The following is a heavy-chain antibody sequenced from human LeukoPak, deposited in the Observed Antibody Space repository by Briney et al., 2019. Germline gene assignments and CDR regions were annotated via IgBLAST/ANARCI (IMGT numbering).Heavy chain of an antibody. CDR1: GYAFTGYY. J-gene: IGHJ4*02. D-gene: IGHD1-1*01. CDR3: ARDHLPLLCMMEH. V-gene: IGHV1-2*02. Sequence: ASVKVSCKASGYAFTGYYIHWVRQAPGQGLEWMGWIHPNSGGTNYAQKFQGRVTMTRDTSFSTAYMELSRLRSDDTAVYYCARDHLPLLCMMEHWGLGTLVTVSS. CDR2: IHPNSGGT.